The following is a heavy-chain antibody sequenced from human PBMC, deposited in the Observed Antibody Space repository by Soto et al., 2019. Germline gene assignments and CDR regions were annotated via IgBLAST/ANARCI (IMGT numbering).Heavy chain of an antibody. J-gene: IGHJ5*02. D-gene: IGHD5-12*01. CDR2: IYYSGST. CDR3: ARHEVRGYSGYFSRKDPGGQLNWFDP. V-gene: IGHV4-59*08. Sequence: SETLSLTCTVSGGSISSYYWSWIRQPPGKGLEWIGYIYYSGSTNYNPSLKSRVTISVDTSKNQFSLKLSSVTAADTAVYYCARHEVRGYSGYFSRKDPGGQLNWFDPWGQGTLVTVSS. CDR1: GGSISSYY.